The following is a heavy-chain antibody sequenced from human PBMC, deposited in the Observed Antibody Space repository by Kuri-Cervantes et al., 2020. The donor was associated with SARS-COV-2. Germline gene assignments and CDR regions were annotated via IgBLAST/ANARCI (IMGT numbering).Heavy chain of an antibody. CDR3: ATAPAVVAANWFDP. CDR2: ISAYNGNT. V-gene: IGHV1-18*01. D-gene: IGHD2-15*01. CDR1: GYTFTSYG. J-gene: IGHJ5*02. Sequence: AAVKVSCKASGYTFTSYGISWVRQAPGQGLEWMGWISAYNGNTNYAQNLQGRVTMTTDTSTSTAYMELRSLISDDTAVYYCATAPAVVAANWFDPWGQGTMVTVSS.